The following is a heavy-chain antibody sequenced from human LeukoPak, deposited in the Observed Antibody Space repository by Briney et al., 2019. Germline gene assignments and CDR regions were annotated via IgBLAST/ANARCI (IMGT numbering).Heavy chain of an antibody. Sequence: GGSLRLSCAASGFTFSSYGMHWIRQAPGKGLEWVAFIRYDGSNKYYADSVKGRFTISRDNSKNTLYLQMNSLRAEDTAVYYCARRAGAYSHPYDYWGQGTLVTVSS. V-gene: IGHV3-30*02. CDR1: GFTFSSYG. CDR2: IRYDGSNK. CDR3: ARRAGAYSHPYDY. D-gene: IGHD4/OR15-4a*01. J-gene: IGHJ4*02.